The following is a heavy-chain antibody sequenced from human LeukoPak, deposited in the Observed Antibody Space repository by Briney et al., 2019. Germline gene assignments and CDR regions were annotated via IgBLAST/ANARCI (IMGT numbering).Heavy chain of an antibody. V-gene: IGHV3-48*01. CDR3: ARQGLRYFDWLSIMGIDY. D-gene: IGHD3-9*01. CDR1: GYTFSSYS. J-gene: IGHJ4*02. CDR2: ISSSSSTI. Sequence: PGGSLRFSCAASGYTFSSYSMNWVRQAPGKGLEWVSYISSSSSTIYYADSVKGRFTVSRDNAKNSLYLQMNSLRAEDTAVYYCARQGLRYFDWLSIMGIDYWGQGTLVTVSS.